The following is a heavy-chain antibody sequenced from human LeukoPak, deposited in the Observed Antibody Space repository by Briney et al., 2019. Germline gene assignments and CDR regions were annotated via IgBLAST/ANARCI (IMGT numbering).Heavy chain of an antibody. J-gene: IGHJ4*02. D-gene: IGHD2-15*01. CDR3: ARDQGATDPIVVVVAATPDY. V-gene: IGHV3-21*01. Sequence: GSLRLSCAAFGFTFNSYSMNWVRQAPGKGLEWVSSISSSSSYIYYADSVKGRFTISRDNAKNSLYLQMNSLRAEDTAVYYCARDQGATDPIVVVVAATPDYWGQGTLVTVSS. CDR1: GFTFNSYS. CDR2: ISSSSSYI.